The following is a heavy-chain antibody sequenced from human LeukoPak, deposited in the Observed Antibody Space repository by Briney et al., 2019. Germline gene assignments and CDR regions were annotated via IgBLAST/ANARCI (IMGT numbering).Heavy chain of an antibody. Sequence: GGSLRLSCAASGFTFDDYAMHWVRQAPGKGLEWVSGISWNSGSIGYADSVKGRFTISRDNAKNSLYLQVNSLRAEDTALYYCAGPGPVGWGQGTLVTVSS. D-gene: IGHD1-26*01. J-gene: IGHJ4*02. CDR2: ISWNSGSI. V-gene: IGHV3-9*01. CDR1: GFTFDDYA. CDR3: AGPGPVG.